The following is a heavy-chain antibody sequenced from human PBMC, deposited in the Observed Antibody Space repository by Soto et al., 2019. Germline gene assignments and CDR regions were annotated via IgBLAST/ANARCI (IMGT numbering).Heavy chain of an antibody. Sequence: GEFLKVCWKGSGYSCTSYGSGWVRQMPGKGLEWMGIIYPGDSDTRYSPSFQGQVTIPADKSISTAYLQWSSLKASDTAMYYCARPGLEDSGYDYWGQGTLVTV. D-gene: IGHD5-12*01. CDR3: ARPGLEDSGYDY. CDR1: GYSCTSYG. V-gene: IGHV5-51*01. J-gene: IGHJ4*02. CDR2: IYPGDSDT.